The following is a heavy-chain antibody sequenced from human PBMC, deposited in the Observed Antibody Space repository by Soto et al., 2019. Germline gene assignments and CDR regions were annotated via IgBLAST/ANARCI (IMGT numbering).Heavy chain of an antibody. CDR2: IWYDGSNK. D-gene: IGHD3-10*01. V-gene: IGHV3-33*01. Sequence: QVQLVESGGGVVQPGRSLRLSCAASGFTFSSYGMHWVRQAPGKGLEWVAVIWYDGSNKYYADSVKGRFTISRDNSKNTLYLQMNSLRGEDTAVYYCARGSITMVRGEELSGYDYYGMDVWGQGTTVTVSS. CDR3: ARGSITMVRGEELSGYDYYGMDV. CDR1: GFTFSSYG. J-gene: IGHJ6*02.